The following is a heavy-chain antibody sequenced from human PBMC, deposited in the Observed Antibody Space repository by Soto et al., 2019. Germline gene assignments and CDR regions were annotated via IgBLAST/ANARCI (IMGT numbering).Heavy chain of an antibody. Sequence: QVQLVQSGAEVKKPGSSVKVSCKASGGTFSSYAISWVRQAPGQGLEWMGGIIPIFGTANYAQKFQGRVTSTADESTSTAYMEVSSLRSEYTGVYCCARESKSEVVNAMEDWYCDLCGRGTLVTVSS. CDR2: IIPIFGTA. J-gene: IGHJ2*01. CDR3: ARESKSEVVNAMEDWYCDL. CDR1: GGTFSSYA. D-gene: IGHD2-21*01. V-gene: IGHV1-69*12.